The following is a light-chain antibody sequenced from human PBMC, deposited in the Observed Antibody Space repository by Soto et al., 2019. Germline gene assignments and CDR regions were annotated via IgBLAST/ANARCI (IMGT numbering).Light chain of an antibody. Sequence: DIQMNQSRSSLSASLRYRFTIAGGGIHNIRGYCNWYQQKPGKAPKLLIYAASSLQSGIPSRLSGSGSETDFTLTISSLQPEDLATHYCQQSYSTPWTFGQGTKVDNK. CDR2: AAS. J-gene: IGKJ1*01. CDR3: QQSYSTPWT. V-gene: IGKV1-39*01. CDR1: HNIRGY.